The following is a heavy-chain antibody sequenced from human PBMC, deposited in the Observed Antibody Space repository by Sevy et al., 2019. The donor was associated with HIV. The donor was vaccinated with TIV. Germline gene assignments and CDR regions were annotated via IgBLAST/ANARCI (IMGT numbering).Heavy chain of an antibody. CDR3: ARERGGWYEYDASDV. CDR1: DVSISSGTNY. CDR2: SYYSGTT. Sequence: SETLSLTCTVSDVSISSGTNYWGWIRQPPGKGLEWIGSSYYSGTTYYNPSLKSRLTMSADTAMNQFSLKLSSVTVADTAVYYCARERGGWYEYDASDVWGQGTMVTVSS. V-gene: IGHV4-39*01. D-gene: IGHD6-19*01. J-gene: IGHJ3*01.